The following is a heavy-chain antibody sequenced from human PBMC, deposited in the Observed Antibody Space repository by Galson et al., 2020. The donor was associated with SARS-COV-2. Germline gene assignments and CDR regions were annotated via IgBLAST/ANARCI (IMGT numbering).Heavy chain of an antibody. V-gene: IGHV4-39*01. CDR3: ARQTVGADWAFDY. J-gene: IGHJ4*02. CDR2: IYYSGST. Sequence: SETLSLTCTVSGGSISSSSYYWGWIRQPPGKGLEWIGSIYYSGSTYYNPSLKSRVTISVDTSKNQFSLKLSSVTAADTAVYYCARQTVGADWAFDYWGQGTLVTVSS. D-gene: IGHD1-26*01. CDR1: GGSISSSSYY.